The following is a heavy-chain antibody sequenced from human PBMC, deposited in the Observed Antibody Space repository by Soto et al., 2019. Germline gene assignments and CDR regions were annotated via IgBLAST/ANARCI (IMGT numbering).Heavy chain of an antibody. Sequence: EVQLVESGGGVEQPGRSLRLSCSAAGFKFDDYAMHWVRQVPGKGLEWVSGINTDGSSRTYADSVEGRFTISRDNAKNTLYLQIDSLRDEDTAVYFCVRGSNDWIGVDYWGQGTLATVSS. CDR3: VRGSNDWIGVDY. J-gene: IGHJ4*02. CDR1: GFKFDDYA. D-gene: IGHD2-21*01. V-gene: IGHV3-9*01. CDR2: INTDGSSR.